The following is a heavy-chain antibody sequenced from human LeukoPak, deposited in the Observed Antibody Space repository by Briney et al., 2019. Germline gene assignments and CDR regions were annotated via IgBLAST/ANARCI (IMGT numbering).Heavy chain of an antibody. D-gene: IGHD3-16*01. CDR3: ARDGGLSRYYYYMDV. CDR1: GGSISSYY. CDR2: IYYTGTT. Sequence: SETLSLTCTVSGGSISSYYWSWIRQPPGKGLEWVGYIYYTGTTNYNPSLKSRVTISLDTSKNQFSLKLSSVTAADTAVYYCARDGGLSRYYYYMDVWGKGTTVTISS. J-gene: IGHJ6*03. V-gene: IGHV4-59*01.